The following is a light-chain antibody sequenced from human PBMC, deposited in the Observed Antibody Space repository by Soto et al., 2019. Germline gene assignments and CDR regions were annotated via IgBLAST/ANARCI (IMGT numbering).Light chain of an antibody. Sequence: EIVLTQSPGTLSLSPGERATLSCRASQSVSSRSLAWYQQKGGQAPRLLIYGASTRATGIPARFSGSGSGTEFTLTISSLQAEDSAVYYCHQYNNWPLGTFGPGTKVEIK. V-gene: IGKV3-15*01. CDR3: HQYNNWPLGT. CDR2: GAS. CDR1: QSVSSRS. J-gene: IGKJ1*01.